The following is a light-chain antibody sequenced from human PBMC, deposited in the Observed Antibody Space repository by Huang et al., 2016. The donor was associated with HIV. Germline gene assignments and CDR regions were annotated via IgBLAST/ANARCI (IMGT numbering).Light chain of an antibody. V-gene: IGKV1-39*01. CDR1: QSISRY. J-gene: IGKJ1*01. Sequence: DIQMTQSPSSLSASVGNRVTITCRASQSISRYLNWYQHKPGKAPELLIYASSSLQSGVPSRFSGRGCGTDFSLTISGLHPEDYATYYCQQGYSTPTFGQGTKVEMK. CDR2: ASS. CDR3: QQGYSTPT.